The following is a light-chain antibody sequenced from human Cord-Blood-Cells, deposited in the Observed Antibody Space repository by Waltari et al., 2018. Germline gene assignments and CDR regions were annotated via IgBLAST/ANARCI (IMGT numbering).Light chain of an antibody. CDR1: SSDAGGYNY. Sequence: QSALTQPASVSGSPGQSILISCTGTSSDAGGYNYVSWYQQHPGKAPKLMIYEVSNRPSGVSNRFSGSKSGNTASLTISGLQAEDEADYYCSSYTSSSTRVFGTGTKVTVL. V-gene: IGLV2-14*01. CDR2: EVS. CDR3: SSYTSSSTRV. J-gene: IGLJ1*01.